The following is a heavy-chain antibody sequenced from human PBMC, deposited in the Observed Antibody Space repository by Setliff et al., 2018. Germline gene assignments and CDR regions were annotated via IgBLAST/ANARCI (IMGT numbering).Heavy chain of an antibody. D-gene: IGHD3-22*01. CDR1: GGSFSGYY. J-gene: IGHJ4*02. V-gene: IGHV4-34*01. CDR2: INHSGRT. Sequence: PSETLSLTCVVYGGSFSGYYWSWIRQPPGEGLEWIGEINHSGRTNYNPSLRSRATMSADTSKNQFSLKLTSVTAADTAVYYCARENRYYYDTNGYYDYFDYWGQGTQVTVSS. CDR3: ARENRYYYDTNGYYDYFDY.